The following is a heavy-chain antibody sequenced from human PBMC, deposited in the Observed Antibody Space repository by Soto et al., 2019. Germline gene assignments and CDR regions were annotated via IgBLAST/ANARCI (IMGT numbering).Heavy chain of an antibody. CDR3: ARDLGRTAAGYYYYAMDV. CDR2: IKEDGSEK. Sequence: SLRLSCAASGFTFSSYWMNWVRQAPGKGLEWVANIKEDGSEKYFVDSMKGRFTISRDNAKNSLYLQMNSLRAEDTAVYYCARDLGRTAAGYYYYAMDVWGQGTTVTVSS. CDR1: GFTFSSYW. V-gene: IGHV3-7*01. D-gene: IGHD2-2*01. J-gene: IGHJ6*02.